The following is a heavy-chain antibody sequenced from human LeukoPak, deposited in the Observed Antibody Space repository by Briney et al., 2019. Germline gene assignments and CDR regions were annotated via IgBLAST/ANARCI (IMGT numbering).Heavy chain of an antibody. CDR1: GGSFSSHY. V-gene: IGHV4-34*01. CDR2: INHSGST. D-gene: IGHD3-3*01. Sequence: PSETLSLTCAVYGGSFSSHYWSWIRLPPGKGLEWIGEINHSGSTNYNPSLKSRVTISVDTSKKQFSLNLSSVTAADTALYYCARVIGDSGDYFDYWGQGTLVTVSS. J-gene: IGHJ4*02. CDR3: ARVIGDSGDYFDY.